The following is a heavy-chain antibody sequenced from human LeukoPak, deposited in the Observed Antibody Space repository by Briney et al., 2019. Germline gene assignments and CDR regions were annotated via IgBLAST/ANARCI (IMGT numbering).Heavy chain of an antibody. CDR1: GYTFTSYG. CDR3: ARVWNDFWSGYYTLRWFDP. CDR2: ISAYNGNT. D-gene: IGHD3-3*01. Sequence: ASVKVSCKASGYTFTSYGISWVRQAPGQGLEWMGWISAYNGNTNYAQKLQGRVTMTTDTSTSTAYMELRSLRSDDTAVYYCARVWNDFWSGYYTLRWFDPWGQGTLVTVSS. J-gene: IGHJ5*02. V-gene: IGHV1-18*01.